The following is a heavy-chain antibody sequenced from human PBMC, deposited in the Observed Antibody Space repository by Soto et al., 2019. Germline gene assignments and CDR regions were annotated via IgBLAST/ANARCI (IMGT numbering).Heavy chain of an antibody. D-gene: IGHD3-3*01. CDR2: ISGSGGST. CDR1: GFTFSSYA. Sequence: GSLRLSCAASGFTFSSYAMSWVRQAPGKGLEWVSAISGSGGSTYYADSVKGRFTISRDNSKNTLYLQMNSLRAEDTAVYYCAKGPGGITNFGAVIPFDYWGQGTLVTVSS. V-gene: IGHV3-23*01. CDR3: AKGPGGITNFGAVIPFDY. J-gene: IGHJ4*02.